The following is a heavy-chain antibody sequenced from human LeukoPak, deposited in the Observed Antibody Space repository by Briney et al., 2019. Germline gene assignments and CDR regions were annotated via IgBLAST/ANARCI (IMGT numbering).Heavy chain of an antibody. CDR3: ARGPAQLEDYYMDV. J-gene: IGHJ6*03. Sequence: SETLSLTCAVSGVSISNYYWTWIRQPAGKGLEFVGRFCTGGVIDYNPSLRRRITVSVDTSKNQFSLRLTSVSAADTAVYYCARGPAQLEDYYMDVWGKGTTVTVSS. CDR2: FCTGGVI. CDR1: GVSISNYY. V-gene: IGHV4-4*07. D-gene: IGHD1-1*01.